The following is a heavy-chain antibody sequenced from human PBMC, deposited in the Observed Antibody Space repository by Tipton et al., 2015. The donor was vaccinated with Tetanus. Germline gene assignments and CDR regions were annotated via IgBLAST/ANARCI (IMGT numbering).Heavy chain of an antibody. CDR2: IHPSGII. J-gene: IGHJ5*02. Sequence: TLSLTCALYGGSFSDYYWTWIRQPPGKGLEWIGEIHPSGIINYSPSLQSRVTMLVETSENQFSLRLTSVTATDTAVYYCARQLWGYWFDPWGQGTRVTVSS. V-gene: IGHV4-34*01. D-gene: IGHD7-27*01. CDR1: GGSFSDYY. CDR3: ARQLWGYWFDP.